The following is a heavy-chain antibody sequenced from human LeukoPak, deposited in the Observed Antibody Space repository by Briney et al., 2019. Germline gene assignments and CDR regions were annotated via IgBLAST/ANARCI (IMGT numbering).Heavy chain of an antibody. V-gene: IGHV3-9*01. CDR3: AKGGHYYYMDV. Sequence: GRSLRLSCAASGFTLDDYAMHWVRQAPGKGLEWVSGISWNSGSIGYADSVKGRFTISRDNAQNSLYLQMNSLRAEDTALYYCAKGGHYYYMDVWGKGTTVTVSS. J-gene: IGHJ6*03. CDR1: GFTLDDYA. CDR2: ISWNSGSI. D-gene: IGHD3-16*01.